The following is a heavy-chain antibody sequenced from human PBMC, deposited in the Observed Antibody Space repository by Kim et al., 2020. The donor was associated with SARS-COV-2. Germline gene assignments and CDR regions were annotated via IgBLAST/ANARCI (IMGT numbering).Heavy chain of an antibody. Sequence: GGSLRLSCATSGFTFSAYDMNWVRQAPGKGLEWLSFITKRSTTIYYADSVEGRFTISRDKAKNSLFLQMNSLRDEDTALYYCVRDRMGGAFDMWGQGTMVTVSS. CDR1: GFTFSAYD. V-gene: IGHV3-48*02. D-gene: IGHD3-16*01. CDR2: ITKRSTTI. CDR3: VRDRMGGAFDM. J-gene: IGHJ3*02.